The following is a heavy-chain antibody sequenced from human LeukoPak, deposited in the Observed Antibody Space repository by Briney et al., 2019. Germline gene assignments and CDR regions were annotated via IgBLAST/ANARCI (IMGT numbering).Heavy chain of an antibody. Sequence: GGSLRLSCAASGFTFSSYSMNWVRQAPGKGLEWVSSISSSSYIYYADSVKGRFTISRDNAKNSLYLQMNSLRAEDTAVYYCAAGIQLWFNYYGMDVWGKGTTVTVSS. J-gene: IGHJ6*04. CDR1: GFTFSSYS. CDR3: AAGIQLWFNYYGMDV. V-gene: IGHV3-21*01. CDR2: ISSSSYI. D-gene: IGHD5-18*01.